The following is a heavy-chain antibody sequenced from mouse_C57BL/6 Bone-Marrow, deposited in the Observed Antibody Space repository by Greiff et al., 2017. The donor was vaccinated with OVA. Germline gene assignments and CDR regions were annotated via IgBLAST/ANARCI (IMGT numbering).Heavy chain of an antibody. CDR3: ARSLLWQGYWYFDV. J-gene: IGHJ1*03. CDR2: IYPGSGST. V-gene: IGHV1-55*01. D-gene: IGHD1-1*02. Sequence: QVQLQQPGAELVKPGASVKMSCKASGYTFTSYWITWVKQRPGQGLEWIGDIYPGSGSTNYNEKFKSKATLTVDTSSSTAYMQLSSLTSEDSAVYYCARSLLWQGYWYFDVWGTGTTVTVSS. CDR1: GYTFTSYW.